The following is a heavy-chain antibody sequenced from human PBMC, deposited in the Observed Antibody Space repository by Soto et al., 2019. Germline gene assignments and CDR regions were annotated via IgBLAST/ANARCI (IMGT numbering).Heavy chain of an antibody. CDR3: AGSPVATIYGGYFDY. D-gene: IGHD5-12*01. CDR2: IYHSGNT. Sequence: PSETLSLTCAVSGGSISSGGYSWTWIRQPPGKGLEWIGYIYHSGNTYYNPSLKSRVTISGDRSKNQFTLNLSSVTAADTAVYYCAGSPVATIYGGYFDYWGQGTLVTVSS. J-gene: IGHJ4*02. V-gene: IGHV4-30-2*01. CDR1: GGSISSGGYS.